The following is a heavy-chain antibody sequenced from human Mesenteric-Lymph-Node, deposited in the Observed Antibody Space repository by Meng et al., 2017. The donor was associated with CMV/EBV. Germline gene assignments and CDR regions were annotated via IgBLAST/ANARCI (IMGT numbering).Heavy chain of an antibody. CDR3: ARMGRYCSSTSCYFEDYYYYGMDV. CDR1: GYSFTSYW. V-gene: IGHV5-51*01. D-gene: IGHD2-2*01. Sequence: GESLKISCQGSGYSFTSYWIGWVRQMPGKGLEWMGIIYPGDSDTRYSPSFQGQVTISADKSISTAYLQWSSLKASDTAMYYCARMGRYCSSTSCYFEDYYYYGMDVWGQGTTVTVSS. CDR2: IYPGDSDT. J-gene: IGHJ6*02.